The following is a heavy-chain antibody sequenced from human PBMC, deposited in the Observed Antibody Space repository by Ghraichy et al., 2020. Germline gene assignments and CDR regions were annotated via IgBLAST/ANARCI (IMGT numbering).Heavy chain of an antibody. CDR3: AKFPLHIVVVTTILEA. V-gene: IGHV3-23*01. CDR1: GFNFKNYA. CDR2: MNPLGGGT. Sequence: GSLNISCTASGFNFKNYAMSWVRQAPGKGLEWVSSMNPLGGGTHYADSVRGRFTISRDNSKNILYLQMRSLRDEDTAIYYCAKFPLHIVVVTTILEAWGQGTLVSVSS. D-gene: IGHD2-21*02. J-gene: IGHJ5*02.